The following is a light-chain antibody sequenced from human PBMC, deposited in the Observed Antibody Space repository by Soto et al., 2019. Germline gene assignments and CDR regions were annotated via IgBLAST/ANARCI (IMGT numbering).Light chain of an antibody. CDR2: DAS. V-gene: IGKV1-5*01. J-gene: IGKJ1*01. CDR3: QQYNSYRP. CDR1: QSISSW. Sequence: DIQMTQSPSTLSASVGDRVTITSRASQSISSWLAWYQQKPGKAPKLLIYDASSLESGVPSRFSGSGSGSEFTLTISSLQPDDFATHYCQQYNSYRPFGQGTKVDIK.